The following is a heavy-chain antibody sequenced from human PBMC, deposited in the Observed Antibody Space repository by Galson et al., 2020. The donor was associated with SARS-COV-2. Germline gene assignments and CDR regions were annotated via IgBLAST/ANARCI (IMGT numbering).Heavy chain of an antibody. V-gene: IGHV4-39*07. CDR2: IYYSGST. CDR3: AGRNFFGGVLFDI. Sequence: SETLSLTCTVSGGSISSSSYYWGWIRQPPGKGLEWIGSIYYSGSTYYNPSLKSRVTISVDTSKNQFSLKLSSVTAADTAVYYCAGRNFFGGVLFDIWGQGTMVTVSS. D-gene: IGHD3-16*01. J-gene: IGHJ3*02. CDR1: GGSISSSSYY.